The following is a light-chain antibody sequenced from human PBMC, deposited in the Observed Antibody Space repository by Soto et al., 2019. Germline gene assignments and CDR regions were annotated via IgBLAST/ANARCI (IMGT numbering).Light chain of an antibody. Sequence: ETVLTQSPGTLSLSPGERATFSCRASQSVTSDFLAWYQQKPGQAPRLLIYGASTRAAGVPDRFSGSGSGTDFTLTITRLEPEDFAVYYCQQYGRSSLMFTFGQGTKLGV. CDR2: GAS. J-gene: IGKJ2*01. V-gene: IGKV3-20*01. CDR3: QQYGRSSLMFT. CDR1: QSVTSDF.